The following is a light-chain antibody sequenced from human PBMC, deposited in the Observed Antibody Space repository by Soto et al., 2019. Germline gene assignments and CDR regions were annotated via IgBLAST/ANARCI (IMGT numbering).Light chain of an antibody. CDR3: AVWDDSLNGRV. CDR2: GHN. J-gene: IGLJ2*01. CDR1: SSSIGANT. V-gene: IGLV1-44*01. Sequence: QSVLTQPPSASGTPGQRVTISCSGGSSSIGANTVNWYQQLPGTAPQLLIYGHNQRPSGVPDRFSCSKSGTSASLAISGLQSEDEAIYYCAVWDDSLNGRVFGGGTKLTVL.